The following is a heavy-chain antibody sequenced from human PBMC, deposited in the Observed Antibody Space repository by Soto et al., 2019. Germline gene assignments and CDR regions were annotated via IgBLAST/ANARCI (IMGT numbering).Heavy chain of an antibody. J-gene: IGHJ4*02. D-gene: IGHD2-21*01. CDR2: IHPTDSFT. Sequence: PGESLKISCEGSGYAFINYWLNWVRQVSGKGLECMGRIHPTDSFTNYSPSFQVHVTFSVDKSTSPVYVQWSIIKALDTGMYYCGRQGGDGYHLDYWGQGALVTVSS. V-gene: IGHV5-10-1*01. CDR1: GYAFINYW. CDR3: GRQGGDGYHLDY.